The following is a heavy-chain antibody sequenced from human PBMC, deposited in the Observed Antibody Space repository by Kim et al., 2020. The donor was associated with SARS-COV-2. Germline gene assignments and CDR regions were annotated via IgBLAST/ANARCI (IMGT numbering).Heavy chain of an antibody. CDR1: GFTFSSYA. Sequence: GGSLRLSCAASGFTFSSYAMSWVRQAPGKGLEWVSAISGSGGSTYYADSVKGRFTISRDNSKNTLYLQMNSLRAEDTAVYYCAKLPSVWFGPRGVRPFDYWGQGTLVTVSS. V-gene: IGHV3-23*01. CDR2: ISGSGGST. J-gene: IGHJ4*02. D-gene: IGHD3-10*01. CDR3: AKLPSVWFGPRGVRPFDY.